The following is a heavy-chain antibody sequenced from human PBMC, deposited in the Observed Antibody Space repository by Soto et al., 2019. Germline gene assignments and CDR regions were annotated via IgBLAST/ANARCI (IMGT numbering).Heavy chain of an antibody. V-gene: IGHV3-23*01. CDR1: GFTFSSYA. D-gene: IGHD4-17*01. CDR2: ISGSGGST. J-gene: IGHJ2*01. CDR3: AKDRSTVTPPGWYFDL. Sequence: GGSLRLSCAASGFTFSSYAMSWVRQAPGKGLEWVSAISGSGGSTYYADSVKGRFTISRDNSKNTLYRQMNSLKAEDTAVYYCAKDRSTVTPPGWYFDLWGRGTLVTASS.